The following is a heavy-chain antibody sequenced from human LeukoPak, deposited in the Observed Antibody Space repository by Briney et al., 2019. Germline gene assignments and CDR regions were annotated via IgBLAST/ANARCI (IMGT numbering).Heavy chain of an antibody. CDR1: GFSFSDQY. CDR2: TKSKAKSYAT. CDR3: ARDGGEGGKSAFDI. J-gene: IGHJ3*02. V-gene: IGHV3-72*01. D-gene: IGHD3-16*01. Sequence: GGSLRLSCAASGFSFSDQYIDWFRQAPGKGLEWVGRTKSKAKSYATEYAASVRGRFTISRDDSKNLVYLQMSSLKIEDTAVYYCARDGGEGGKSAFDIWAEGQWSPSLQ.